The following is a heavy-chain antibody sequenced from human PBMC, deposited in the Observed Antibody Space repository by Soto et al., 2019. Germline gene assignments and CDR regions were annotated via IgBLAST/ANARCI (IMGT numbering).Heavy chain of an antibody. CDR2: MNPNSGNT. D-gene: IGHD2-2*01. Sequence: ASVKVSCKASGYTFTSYDINWVRQATGQGLEWMGWMNPNSGNTGYAQKFKGRVTMTRNTSISTAYMELSSLRSEDTAVYYCAREAVVVPAAMEFDYWGQGTLVTVSS. V-gene: IGHV1-8*01. CDR1: GYTFTSYD. CDR3: AREAVVVPAAMEFDY. J-gene: IGHJ4*02.